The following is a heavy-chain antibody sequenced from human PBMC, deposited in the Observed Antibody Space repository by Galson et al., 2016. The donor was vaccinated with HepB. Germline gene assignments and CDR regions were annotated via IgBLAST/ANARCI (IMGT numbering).Heavy chain of an antibody. J-gene: IGHJ6*02. Sequence: SLRLSCAASGFTFSTYAIHWVRQAPGTGLEWVAFIYYDGSKKYYADSVKGRFTISRDNSKNTLYLQMNSLRAEDTAAYYCARDGRVREWLKKFYYYGMDVWGQGTTVTVSS. V-gene: IGHV3-30*03. CDR1: GFTFSTYA. D-gene: IGHD3-3*01. CDR2: IYYDGSKK. CDR3: ARDGRVREWLKKFYYYGMDV.